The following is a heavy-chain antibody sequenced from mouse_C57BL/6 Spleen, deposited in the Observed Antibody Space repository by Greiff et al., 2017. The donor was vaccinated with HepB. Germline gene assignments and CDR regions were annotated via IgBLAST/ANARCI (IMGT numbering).Heavy chain of an antibody. Sequence: DVQLVESGGGLVKPGGSLKLSCAASGFTFSDYGMHWVRQAPEEGLEWVAYISSGSSTIYYADTVKGRFTISRDNAKNTLFLQMTSLRSEDTAMYYCAKVWDWYFDVWGTGTTVTVSS. V-gene: IGHV5-17*01. CDR1: GFTFSDYG. CDR3: AKVWDWYFDV. J-gene: IGHJ1*03. CDR2: ISSGSSTI. D-gene: IGHD2-10*02.